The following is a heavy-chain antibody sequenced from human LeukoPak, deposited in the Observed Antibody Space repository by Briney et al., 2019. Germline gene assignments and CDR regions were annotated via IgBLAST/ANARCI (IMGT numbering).Heavy chain of an antibody. V-gene: IGHV3-23*01. J-gene: IGHJ5*02. CDR2: ISGSGGST. D-gene: IGHD4-23*01. CDR3: AREGNTNSLWVKWFDP. Sequence: GGSLRLSCAVSGFTFSNYAMSWVRQAPGKGLEWVSSISGSGGSTYYADSVKGRFTISRDNSKNTLYLQMDSLRAEDAAIYYCAREGNTNSLWVKWFDPWGQGTLVTVSS. CDR1: GFTFSNYA.